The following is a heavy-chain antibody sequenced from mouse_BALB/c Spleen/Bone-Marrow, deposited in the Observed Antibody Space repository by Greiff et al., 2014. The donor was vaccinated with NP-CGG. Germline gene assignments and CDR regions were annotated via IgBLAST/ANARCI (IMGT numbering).Heavy chain of an antibody. V-gene: IGHV2-2*03. CDR1: GFSLTRYG. CDR2: IWSGGST. J-gene: IGHJ4*01. Sequence: QVHVKQSGPGLMQPSQSLSITCTVSGFSLTRYGIHWVRQSPGKGLEWMGVIWSGGSTENNAAFISKLSINKDNSKSQVFFKMNSLQSNDTAIYYCARDYYYGSRAMDYWGQGTSVTVSA. D-gene: IGHD1-1*01. CDR3: ARDYYYGSRAMDY.